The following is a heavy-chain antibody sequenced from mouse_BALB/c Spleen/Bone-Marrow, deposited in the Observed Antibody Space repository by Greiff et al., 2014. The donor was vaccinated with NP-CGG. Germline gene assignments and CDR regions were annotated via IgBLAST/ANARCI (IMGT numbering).Heavy chain of an antibody. CDR3: ARSCGEEW. CDR2: INNGGTYT. V-gene: IGHV5-6*01. D-gene: IGHD6-1*01. CDR1: GYTFSSYG. Sequence: EVQLQQSGGDLVKPGGSLKLSCAASGYTFSSYGMSWVRQTPDKRLEWVATINNGGTYTYYPDSVKGRFTISRDNAKNTLYLQMKSMTDEASILYYGARSCGEEWWGEG. J-gene: IGHJ3*02.